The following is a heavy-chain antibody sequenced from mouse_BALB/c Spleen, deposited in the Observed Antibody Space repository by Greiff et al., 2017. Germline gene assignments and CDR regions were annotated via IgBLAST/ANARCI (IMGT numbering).Heavy chain of an antibody. D-gene: IGHD2-4*01. V-gene: IGHV5-6-3*01. CDR3: ARGAKIYYDYDRGMDY. Sequence: EVKVVESGGGLVQPGGSLKLSCAASGFTFSSYGMSWVRQTPDKRLELVATINSNGGSTYYPDSVKGRFTISRDNAKNTLYLQMSSLKSEDTAMYYCARGAKIYYDYDRGMDYWGQGTSVTVSS. J-gene: IGHJ4*01. CDR2: INSNGGST. CDR1: GFTFSSYG.